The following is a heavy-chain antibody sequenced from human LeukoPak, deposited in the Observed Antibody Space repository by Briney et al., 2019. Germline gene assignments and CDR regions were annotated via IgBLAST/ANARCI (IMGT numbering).Heavy chain of an antibody. CDR1: GYTFTSYY. J-gene: IGHJ4*02. Sequence: ASVKVSCKASGYTFTSYYMHWVRQAPGQGLEWMGIINPSGGSTSYAQKFQGRVTMTRDTSTSTVYMELSSLRSEDTAVYYCARDPPYDSSGYYYPKGDFDYWGQGTLVTVSS. CDR2: INPSGGST. CDR3: ARDPPYDSSGYYYPKGDFDY. V-gene: IGHV1-46*01. D-gene: IGHD3-22*01.